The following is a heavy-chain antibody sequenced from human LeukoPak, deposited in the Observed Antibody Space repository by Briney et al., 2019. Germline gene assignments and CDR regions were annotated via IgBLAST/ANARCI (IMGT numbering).Heavy chain of an antibody. J-gene: IGHJ6*03. V-gene: IGHV3-53*01. CDR3: ARDRSGNYYYMDV. Sequence: GGSLRLSCAASGLTVNTNYMSWVRQAPGKGLEWVSVIYSGGGTYYADSVKGRFTISRDNAKDTLYLQMNGLRAEDTAVYYCARDRSGNYYYMDVWGKGTTVTVSS. D-gene: IGHD1-26*01. CDR1: GLTVNTNY. CDR2: IYSGGGT.